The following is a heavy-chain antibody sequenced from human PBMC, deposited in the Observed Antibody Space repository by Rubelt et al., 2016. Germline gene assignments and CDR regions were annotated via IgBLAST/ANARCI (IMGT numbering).Heavy chain of an antibody. J-gene: IGHJ6*02. CDR2: IYHSGRT. CDR3: VSQWLVPGDYYYHGMDV. CDR1: GGSISPNY. Sequence: QVQPQESGPGLVKPSETLSLTCTVSGGSISPNYWSWIRPSPGKGLGWNGRIYHSGRTYYKPSLKSRVTKSVDKNENQLSLKLNSVTDADTAIYYCVSQWLVPGDYYYHGMDVWGQGTTVTVSS. D-gene: IGHD6-19*01. V-gene: IGHV4-59*04.